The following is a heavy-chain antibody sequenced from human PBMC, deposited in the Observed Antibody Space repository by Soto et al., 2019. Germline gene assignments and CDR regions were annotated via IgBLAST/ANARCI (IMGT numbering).Heavy chain of an antibody. CDR1: GDSITTRY. J-gene: IGHJ4*02. CDR2: VYNTGD. CDR3: AGGDHWRLVDY. Sequence: ETLSLACTVSGDSITTRYWSWIRQPPGKGLEWIGYVYNTGDNYNPSLMRRASMSLDTSKNLFSLQLRSVTAADTAVYYCAGGDHWRLVDYWGRGNLVTVSS. D-gene: IGHD3-16*01. V-gene: IGHV4-59*11.